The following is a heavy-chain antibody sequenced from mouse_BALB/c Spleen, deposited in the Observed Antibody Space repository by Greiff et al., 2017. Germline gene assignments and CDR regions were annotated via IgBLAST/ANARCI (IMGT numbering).Heavy chain of an antibody. CDR3: ARHKNDGYYAWFAY. CDR2: ISSGGSYT. V-gene: IGHV5-9-3*01. CDR1: GFTFSSYA. Sequence: EVQGVESGGGLVKPGGSLKLSCAASGFTFSSYAMSWVRQTPEKRLEWVATISSGGSYTYYPDSVKGRFTISRDNAKNTLYLQMSSLRSEDTAMYYCARHKNDGYYAWFAYWGQGTLVTVSA. J-gene: IGHJ3*01. D-gene: IGHD2-3*01.